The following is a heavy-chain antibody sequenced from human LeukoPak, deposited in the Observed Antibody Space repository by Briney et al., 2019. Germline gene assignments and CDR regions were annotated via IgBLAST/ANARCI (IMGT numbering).Heavy chain of an antibody. CDR3: ARASVITFGGVIVRGAFDI. CDR2: IIPIFGTA. Sequence: ASVKVSCKASGGTFSSYTISWVRQAPGQGLEWMGGIIPIFGTANYAQKFQGRVTITADESTSTAYMELSGLRSEDTAVYYCARASVITFGGVIVRGAFDIWGQGTMVTVSS. J-gene: IGHJ3*02. V-gene: IGHV1-69*13. D-gene: IGHD3-16*02. CDR1: GGTFSSYT.